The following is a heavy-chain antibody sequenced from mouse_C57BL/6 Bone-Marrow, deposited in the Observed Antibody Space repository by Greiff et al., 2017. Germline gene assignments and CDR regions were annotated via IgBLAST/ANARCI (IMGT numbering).Heavy chain of an antibody. Sequence: VQLQQPGAELVKPGASVKMSCKASGYTFTSYWITWVKQRPGQGLEWIGDIYPGSGSTNYNEKFKSKATLTVDTSSSTAYMQRSSLTSEDSAVYYCARGVTTRLGRAYYYAMGYWGQGTSVTVAS. CDR3: ARGVTTRLGRAYYYAMGY. CDR2: IYPGSGST. CDR1: GYTFTSYW. J-gene: IGHJ4*01. D-gene: IGHD2-5*01. V-gene: IGHV1-55*01.